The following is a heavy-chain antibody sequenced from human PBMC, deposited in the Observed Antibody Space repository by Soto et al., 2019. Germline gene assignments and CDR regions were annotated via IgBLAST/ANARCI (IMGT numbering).Heavy chain of an antibody. CDR3: AKDYCSSTSCYRRSGYYGMDV. Sequence: GGSLRLSFAASGFTFSSYAMSWVRQAPGKGLEGVPAIRGWGGSPYYPDSVKGRFTISRDNSKNTLYLKMNSLRAEDTAVYYCAKDYCSSTSCYRRSGYYGMDVGGQGTTVTVSS. D-gene: IGHD2-2*01. V-gene: IGHV3-23*01. J-gene: IGHJ6*02. CDR2: IRGWGGSP. CDR1: GFTFSSYA.